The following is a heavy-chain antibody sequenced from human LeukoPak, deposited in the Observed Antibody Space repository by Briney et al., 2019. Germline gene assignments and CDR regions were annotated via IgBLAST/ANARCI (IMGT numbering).Heavy chain of an antibody. CDR3: AKGIVVVTEYDY. J-gene: IGHJ4*02. V-gene: IGHV3-9*01. CDR1: GFTFDDYA. Sequence: GGSLRLSCAASGFTFDDYAMHWVRQAPGKGLEWVSGISWNSGSIGYADSVKGRFTISRDNAKNSLYLQMNSLRAEDTAVYYCAKGIVVVTEYDYWGQGTLVTVSS. D-gene: IGHD2-21*02. CDR2: ISWNSGSI.